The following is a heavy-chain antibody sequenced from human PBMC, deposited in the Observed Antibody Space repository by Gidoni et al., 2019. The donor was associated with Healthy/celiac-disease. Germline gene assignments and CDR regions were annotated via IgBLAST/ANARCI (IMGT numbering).Heavy chain of an antibody. Sequence: EVQLLASGGGLVQPGGSLRLSCAASGFTCSSYAMSWVRQAPGKGLEWVSAISGRGGNTYYADAVKGRFTISRDNSKNTLYLKMNSLRAEDTAVYYCAKGSVVTMEDFDYWGQGTLVTVSS. CDR1: GFTCSSYA. CDR2: ISGRGGNT. V-gene: IGHV3-23*01. J-gene: IGHJ4*02. D-gene: IGHD3-10*01. CDR3: AKGSVVTMEDFDY.